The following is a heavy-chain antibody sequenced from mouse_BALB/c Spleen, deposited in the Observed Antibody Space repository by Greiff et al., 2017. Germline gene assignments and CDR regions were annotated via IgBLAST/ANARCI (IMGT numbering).Heavy chain of an antibody. CDR1: GYSITSDYA. V-gene: IGHV3-2*02. CDR3: ASYYFAY. Sequence: EVKLVESGPGLVKPSQSLSLTCTVTGYSITSDYAWNWIRQFPGNKLEWMGYISYSGSTSYNPSLKSRISITRDTSKNQFFLQLNSVTTEDTATYYCASYYFAYWGQGTLVTVSA. D-gene: IGHD2-1*01. CDR2: ISYSGST. J-gene: IGHJ3*01.